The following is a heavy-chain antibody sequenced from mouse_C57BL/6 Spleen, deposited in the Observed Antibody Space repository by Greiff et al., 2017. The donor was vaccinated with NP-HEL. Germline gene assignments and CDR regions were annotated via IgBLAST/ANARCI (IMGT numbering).Heavy chain of an antibody. CDR1: GYTFTSYW. CDR2: IDPNSGGT. J-gene: IGHJ2*01. D-gene: IGHD1-1*01. Sequence: QVQLKQPGAELVKPGASVNLSCKASGYTFTSYWMHWVKQRPGRGLEWIGRIDPNSGGTKYNEKFKSKATLTVDKPSSTAYMQLSSLTSEDSAVYYCARSEGRYYGSFDYWGQGTTLTVSS. V-gene: IGHV1-72*01. CDR3: ARSEGRYYGSFDY.